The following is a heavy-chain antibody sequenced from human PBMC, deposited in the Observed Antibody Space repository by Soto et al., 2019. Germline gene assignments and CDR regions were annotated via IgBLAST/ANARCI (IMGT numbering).Heavy chain of an antibody. Sequence: GGSLRLSCAASGFTFSNFEMHWVRQAPGKGLEWVSYINTAGSTKYYAESVKGRFTISRDNARNSLFLQMNSLRAEDTAVYYCAKDLFYPRGRDNWFDPWGQGTLVTVSS. CDR1: GFTFSNFE. D-gene: IGHD3-10*01. J-gene: IGHJ5*02. V-gene: IGHV3-48*03. CDR3: AKDLFYPRGRDNWFDP. CDR2: INTAGSTK.